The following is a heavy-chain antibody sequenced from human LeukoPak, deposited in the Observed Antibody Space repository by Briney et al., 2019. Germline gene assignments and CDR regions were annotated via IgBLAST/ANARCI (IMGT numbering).Heavy chain of an antibody. Sequence: PGGSLRLSCAASGFTFSSYGMPWVRQAPGKGLEWVAFIRYDGSNKYYADSVKGRFTISRDNSKNTLYLQMNSLRAEDTAVYYCAKAHWSQSAYTFDYWGQGTLVTVSS. V-gene: IGHV3-30*02. CDR1: GFTFSSYG. CDR3: AKAHWSQSAYTFDY. CDR2: IRYDGSNK. D-gene: IGHD3-16*01. J-gene: IGHJ4*02.